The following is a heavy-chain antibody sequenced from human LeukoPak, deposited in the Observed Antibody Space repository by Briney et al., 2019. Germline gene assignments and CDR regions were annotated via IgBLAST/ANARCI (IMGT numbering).Heavy chain of an antibody. CDR1: GFTFSSYG. D-gene: IGHD5-24*01. J-gene: IGHJ4*02. Sequence: GGSLRLSCAASGFTFSSYGMHWVRQAPGKGLEWVAVISYDGSNKYYADSVKGRFTISRDNSKNTLYLQMNSLRAEDTAVYYCAKGVKRWLQESYFDYWGQGTLVTVSS. V-gene: IGHV3-30*18. CDR3: AKGVKRWLQESYFDY. CDR2: ISYDGSNK.